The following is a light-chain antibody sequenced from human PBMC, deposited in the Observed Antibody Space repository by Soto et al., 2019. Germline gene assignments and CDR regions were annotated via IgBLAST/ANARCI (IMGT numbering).Light chain of an antibody. CDR1: STDFENYNL. CDR3: SSYTTYSSLVI. CDR2: EGT. V-gene: IGLV2-14*02. Sequence: QSALTQPASVSGSPGQSITISCTRSSTDFENYNLVSWYQHCPDKAPKLIIYEGTKRPSEISDRFSGSESDTTASLTISGLQADDEAEYYCSSYTTYSSLVIFGGGTKLTVL. J-gene: IGLJ2*01.